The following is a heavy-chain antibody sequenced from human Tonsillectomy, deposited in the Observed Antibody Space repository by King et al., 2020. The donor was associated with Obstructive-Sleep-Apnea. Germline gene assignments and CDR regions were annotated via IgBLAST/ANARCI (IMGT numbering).Heavy chain of an antibody. J-gene: IGHJ4*02. V-gene: IGHV3-30*18. D-gene: IGHD1-26*01. Sequence: VQLVESGGGVVQPGRSLRLSCAVSGFTFSDYGMHWVRQAPGKGLEWVAVISYDGSNKYYVDSVKGRFTISRDNSKNTLYLQMNGLTPEDTAVYYCAKDPARLPQWDLYFEYWGRGTLVTVSS. CDR1: GFTFSDYG. CDR2: ISYDGSNK. CDR3: AKDPARLPQWDLYFEY.